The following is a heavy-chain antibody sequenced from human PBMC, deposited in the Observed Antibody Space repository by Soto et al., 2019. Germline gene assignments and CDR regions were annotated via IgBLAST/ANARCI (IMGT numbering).Heavy chain of an antibody. D-gene: IGHD3-3*01. CDR1: GGSISSYY. CDR3: ARDGGFYYGMDV. J-gene: IGHJ6*02. V-gene: IGHV4-59*01. Sequence: SETLSLTCTVSGGSISSYYFMWMRQPPGKGLEWIGYIYYSGSTNYNPSLKSRVTISVDTSKNQFSLKLSSVTAADTAVYYCARDGGFYYGMDVWGQGTTVTVSS. CDR2: IYYSGST.